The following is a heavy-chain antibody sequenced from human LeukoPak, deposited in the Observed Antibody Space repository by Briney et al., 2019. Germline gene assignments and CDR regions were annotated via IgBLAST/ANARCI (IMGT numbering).Heavy chain of an antibody. CDR2: FDREDGKT. J-gene: IGHJ6*03. CDR3: ATGGQKTEYWYYYYMDV. D-gene: IGHD2-8*02. CDR1: GYTLTELS. Sequence: ASVKVSCRVSGYTLTELSMHWVRQAPGKGLEWMGGFDREDGKTIYAQKFQGRVTMTEDTSTDTAYMELSSLRSEDTAVYYCATGGQKTEYWYYYYMDVWGRGTTVTVSS. V-gene: IGHV1-24*01.